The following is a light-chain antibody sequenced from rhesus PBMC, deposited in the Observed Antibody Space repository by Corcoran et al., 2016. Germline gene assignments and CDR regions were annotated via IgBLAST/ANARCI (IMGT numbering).Light chain of an antibody. Sequence: DIVMTQTPLSLPITPGEPASISCRSSQSLLHTNGNTYLHWYLQRPGLSPQLLIYGGSNRASGVSDRCSGGWSGTDCTLKISKVEADDVGIYYCVQAIAFPWTFGQGTKVDIK. V-gene: IGKV2-72*01. CDR3: VQAIAFPWT. J-gene: IGKJ1*01. CDR1: QSLLHTNGNTY. CDR2: GGS.